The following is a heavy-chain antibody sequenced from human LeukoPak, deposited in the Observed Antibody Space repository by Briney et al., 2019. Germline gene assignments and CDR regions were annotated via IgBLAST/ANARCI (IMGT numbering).Heavy chain of an antibody. CDR2: IIPMFNTA. CDR3: AGEAKTSNWNSVPYLDY. Sequence: SVKVSCKASGGTFSSYSFTWVRQAPGQGLEWMGRIIPMFNTANYAQDFQGRVTITADKSTSTAYMKLITLRSEDTAVYYCAGEAKTSNWNSVPYLDYWGQGTLITVSS. V-gene: IGHV1-69*08. D-gene: IGHD1-7*01. J-gene: IGHJ4*02. CDR1: GGTFSSYS.